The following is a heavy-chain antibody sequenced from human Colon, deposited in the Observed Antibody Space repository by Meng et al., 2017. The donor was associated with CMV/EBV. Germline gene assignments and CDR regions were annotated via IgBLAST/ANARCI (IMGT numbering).Heavy chain of an antibody. CDR3: AKSRSSNPGIVDD. V-gene: IGHV4-61*08. J-gene: IGHJ4*02. CDR1: CVSGSSVAYR. CDR2: IYDTGIT. D-gene: IGHD2/OR15-2a*01. Sequence: QGLLQESGPGLVTPSVTLSLTCIVSCVSGSSVAYRWCSIWQSQGKGLKWIVYIYDTGITIYNPSLKSRVTIFLETSKNQFSPNLNSMTTADTYVNYCAKSRSSNPGIVDDWGQGTLVTVSS.